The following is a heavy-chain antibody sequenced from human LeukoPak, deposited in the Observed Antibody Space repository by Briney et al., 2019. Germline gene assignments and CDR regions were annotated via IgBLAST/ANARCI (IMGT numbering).Heavy chain of an antibody. J-gene: IGHJ4*02. CDR2: IYYSGRT. CDR3: ARQDSSGWYYFDY. Sequence: PSETLSLTCTVSGGCISSYYWSGIRQPPGKGLEWIGYIYYSGRTNYNPSLKSRVTISVDTSKNQFSLKLSSVTAADTAVYYCARQDSSGWYYFDYWGQGTLVTVSS. CDR1: GGCISSYY. D-gene: IGHD6-19*01. V-gene: IGHV4-59*08.